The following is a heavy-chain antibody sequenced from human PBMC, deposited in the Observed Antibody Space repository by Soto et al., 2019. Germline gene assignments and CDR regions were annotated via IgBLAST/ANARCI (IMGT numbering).Heavy chain of an antibody. J-gene: IGHJ4*02. V-gene: IGHV4-59*01. D-gene: IGHD6-13*01. Sequence: PSETLSLTCTVSGGSISSFYWSWMRQPPGKGLEWIGYVYYIGTTRYNPSLKSRVTISVDTSKNHFSLKLNSVTTADTAVYYCARGLGSSNLCLHHDYWGQGALVTVSS. CDR2: VYYIGTT. CDR1: GGSISSFY. CDR3: ARGLGSSNLCLHHDY.